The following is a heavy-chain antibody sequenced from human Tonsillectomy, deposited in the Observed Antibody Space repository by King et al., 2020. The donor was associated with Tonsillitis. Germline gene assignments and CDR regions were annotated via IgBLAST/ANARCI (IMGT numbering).Heavy chain of an antibody. CDR3: AGGGGGGCQGFSCYPGDYPNYYMDV. D-gene: IGHD2-15*01. CDR1: GYTFTGYY. CDR2: INPNSGGT. V-gene: IGHV1-2*02. J-gene: IGHJ6*03. Sequence: QLVQSGAEVKKPGASVKVSCKASGYTFTGYYMHWVRQAPGQGLEWMGWINPNSGGTNHAQKFLGRVTMTRDTSISTAYMELRSLRSDDTAVYYCAGGGGGGCQGFSCYPGDYPNYYMDVWGKGTTVTVSS.